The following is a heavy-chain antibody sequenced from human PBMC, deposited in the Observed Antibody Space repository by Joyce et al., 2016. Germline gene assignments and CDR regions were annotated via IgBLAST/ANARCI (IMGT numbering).Heavy chain of an antibody. J-gene: IGHJ4*02. CDR1: GFSLSTSGMC. Sequence: QVTLRESGPALVKPTQTLTLTCPFSGFSLSTSGMCVSWIRQPPGKALEWLALIDCDDDKYYSTSMKTRLTISKDTAKNQVALTMTNMDPVDTATYYCARSVVSGQFDYWGQGTLVTVSS. V-gene: IGHV2-70*01. CDR2: IDCDDDK. CDR3: ARSVVSGQFDY. D-gene: IGHD5/OR15-5a*01.